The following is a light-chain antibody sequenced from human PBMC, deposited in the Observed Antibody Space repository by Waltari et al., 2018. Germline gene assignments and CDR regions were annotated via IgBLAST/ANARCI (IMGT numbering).Light chain of an antibody. CDR2: DVN. CDR3: SSYTSSGTLVL. CDR1: RSDVGGYKY. J-gene: IGLJ2*01. Sequence: QSALTQPASVSGSPGQSITISCTGTRSDVGGYKYFSWYQQHPGKAPKLMIYDVNNRPSEISNRFSGSKSGNTASLTISGLQAEDEADYYCSSYTSSGTLVLFGGGTKLTVL. V-gene: IGLV2-14*03.